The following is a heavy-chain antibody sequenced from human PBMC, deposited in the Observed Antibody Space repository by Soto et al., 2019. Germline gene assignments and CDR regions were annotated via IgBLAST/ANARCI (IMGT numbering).Heavy chain of an antibody. D-gene: IGHD3-22*01. V-gene: IGHV1-18*01. CDR2: ISAYNGNT. CDR1: GYTFTSYG. J-gene: IGHJ4*02. Sequence: ASVKVSCKASGYTFTSYGISWVRQAPGQGLEWMGWISAYNGNTNYAQKLQGRVTMTTDTSTSTAYMELRGLRSDDTAVYYCARDRQYYYDSSGYYEDFDYWGQGTLVTVSS. CDR3: ARDRQYYYDSSGYYEDFDY.